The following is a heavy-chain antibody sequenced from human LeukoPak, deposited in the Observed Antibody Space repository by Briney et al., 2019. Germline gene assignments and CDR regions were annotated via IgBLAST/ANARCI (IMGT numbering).Heavy chain of an antibody. CDR1: GFTVGSNY. Sequence: GGSLRLSCAASGFTVGSNYMSWVRQAPGKGLEWVSVIYSGGSTYYADSVKGRFTISRDNSKNTLYLQVNSLRAEDTAVYYCARGRQGGWAPIDYWGQGTLVTVSS. J-gene: IGHJ4*02. CDR3: ARGRQGGWAPIDY. D-gene: IGHD6-19*01. CDR2: IYSGGST. V-gene: IGHV3-53*01.